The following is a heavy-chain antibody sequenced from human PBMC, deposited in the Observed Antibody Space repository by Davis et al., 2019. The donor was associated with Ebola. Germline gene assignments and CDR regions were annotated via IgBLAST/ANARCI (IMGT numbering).Heavy chain of an antibody. CDR1: GGSISSSSYY. J-gene: IGHJ4*02. Sequence: SETLSLTCTVSGGSISSSSYYWGWIRQPPGKGLEWIGSIYYSGSTYYNPSLKSRVTISVDMSKNQFSLKLSSVTAADTAVYYCARGQVLLWFGELLYNGYYFDYWGQGTLVTVSS. D-gene: IGHD3-10*01. CDR2: IYYSGST. V-gene: IGHV4-39*01. CDR3: ARGQVLLWFGELLYNGYYFDY.